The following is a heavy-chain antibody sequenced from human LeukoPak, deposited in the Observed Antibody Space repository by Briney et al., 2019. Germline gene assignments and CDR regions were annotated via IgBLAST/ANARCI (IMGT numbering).Heavy chain of an antibody. Sequence: SETLSLTCAVYGGSFSGYYWSWIRQPPGKGLEWIGEINHSGSTNYNQSLKSRVTISVDTSKNQFSLKLSSVTAADTAVYYCARYSSPDYWGQGTLVTVSS. J-gene: IGHJ4*02. CDR1: GGSFSGYY. V-gene: IGHV4-34*01. CDR3: ARYSSPDY. CDR2: INHSGST. D-gene: IGHD6-19*01.